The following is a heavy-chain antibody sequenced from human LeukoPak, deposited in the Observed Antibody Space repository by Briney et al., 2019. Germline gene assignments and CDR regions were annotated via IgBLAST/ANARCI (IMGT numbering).Heavy chain of an antibody. V-gene: IGHV3-7*01. D-gene: IGHD3-22*01. CDR2: IKQDGSEK. CDR1: GFTFSSYW. J-gene: IGHJ4*02. Sequence: GGSLRLSCAASGFTFSSYWMSWVLQAPGKGLEWVANIKQDGSEKYYVDSVKGRFTISRDNAKNSLYLQMNSLRAEDTAVYYCARDIRITMIVVVPFDYWGQGTLVTVSS. CDR3: ARDIRITMIVVVPFDY.